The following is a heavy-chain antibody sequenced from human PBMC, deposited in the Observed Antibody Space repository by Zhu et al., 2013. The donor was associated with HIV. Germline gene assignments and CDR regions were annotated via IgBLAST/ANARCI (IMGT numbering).Heavy chain of an antibody. J-gene: IGHJ4*02. CDR1: GGTLNTYA. D-gene: IGHD2-21*01. CDR3: ARADRVVIDY. CDR2: IIPLFGTS. Sequence: QVQLVQSGAEVKKPGSSVKVSCKASGGTLNTYAFSWVRQAPGQGLEWVGGIIPLFGTSNYARKFQGRAKITADDSTGTAYMELSRLKSDDTAVYYCARADRVVIDYWGQGTLVTVS. V-gene: IGHV1-69*01.